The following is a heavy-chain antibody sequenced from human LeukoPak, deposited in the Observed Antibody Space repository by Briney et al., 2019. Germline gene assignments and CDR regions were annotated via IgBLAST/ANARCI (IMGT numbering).Heavy chain of an antibody. CDR2: IYYSGST. Sequence: ESSETLSLTCTVFGGSISSYYWSWIRQPPGKGLEWIGYIYYSGSTNYNPSLKSRVTISVDTSKNQFSLKLSSVTAADTAVYYCARGGAFDYWGQGTLVTVSS. V-gene: IGHV4-59*01. CDR3: ARGGAFDY. CDR1: GGSISSYY. J-gene: IGHJ4*02.